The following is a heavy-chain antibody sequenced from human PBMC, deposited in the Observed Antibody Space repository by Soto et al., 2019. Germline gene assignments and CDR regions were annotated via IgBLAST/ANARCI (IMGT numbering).Heavy chain of an antibody. J-gene: IGHJ1*01. V-gene: IGHV3-21*01. CDR2: ITGSRPYI. CDR1: GFVFSNYV. CDR3: GREGRGWPQWKQSGHFHY. D-gene: IGHD6-19*01. Sequence: EVQVVESGGGLVKPGGSLRLSCAVSGFVFSNYVMNWVRQAPGKGLEWVSCITGSRPYIYYVDSVRGRFTISRDNAKNSLYVQMSSVRAEETTVYYCGREGRGWPQWKQSGHFHYWGQGTLCNVSS.